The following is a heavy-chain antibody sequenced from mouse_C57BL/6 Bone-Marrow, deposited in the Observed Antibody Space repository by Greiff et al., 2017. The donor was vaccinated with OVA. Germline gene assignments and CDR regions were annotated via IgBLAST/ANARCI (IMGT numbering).Heavy chain of an antibody. V-gene: IGHV3-6*01. Sequence: EVQLVESGPGLVKPSQSLSPTCSVTGYSITSGYYWNWIRQFPGNKLEWMGYISYDGSNNYNPSLKNRISITRDTSKNQFFLKLNSVTTEDTATYYCARGGLGRGAYWGQGTLVTVSA. CDR2: ISYDGSN. D-gene: IGHD3-3*01. CDR3: ARGGLGRGAY. J-gene: IGHJ3*01. CDR1: GYSITSGYY.